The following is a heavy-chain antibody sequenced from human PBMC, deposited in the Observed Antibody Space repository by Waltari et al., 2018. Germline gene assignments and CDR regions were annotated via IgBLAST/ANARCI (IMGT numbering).Heavy chain of an antibody. V-gene: IGHV4-38-2*01. CDR2: IYHSGST. Sequence: QVQLQESGPGLVKPSETLSLTCAVSGYSISSGYYWGWIRQPPGKGLEWIGRIYHSGSTYYNPSLKSRVTISVDTSKNQFSLKLSSVTAADTAVYYCARSSGGCSGGSCYSSFDYWGQGTLVTVSS. D-gene: IGHD2-15*01. CDR1: GYSISSGYY. CDR3: ARSSGGCSGGSCYSSFDY. J-gene: IGHJ4*02.